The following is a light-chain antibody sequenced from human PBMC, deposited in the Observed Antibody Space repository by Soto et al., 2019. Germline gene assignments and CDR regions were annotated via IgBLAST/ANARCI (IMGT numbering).Light chain of an antibody. V-gene: IGLV2-14*01. CDR3: SSYTINSTLV. J-gene: IGLJ1*01. CDR1: SSDIGVYNY. Sequence: HSVLTQPASVSGSPGQSITVSCTGTSSDIGVYNYVSWYQQHPGKAPKVMIYDVSNRPSGVSNRFSGSKSGNTASLTISGLQADDEADYYCSSYTINSTLVFGTGTKLTVL. CDR2: DVS.